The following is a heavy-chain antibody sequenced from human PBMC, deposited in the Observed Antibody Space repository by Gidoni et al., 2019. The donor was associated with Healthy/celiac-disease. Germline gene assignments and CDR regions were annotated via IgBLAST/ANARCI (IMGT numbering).Heavy chain of an antibody. V-gene: IGHV4-34*01. J-gene: IGHJ4*02. Sequence: QVQLQQWGAGLLKPSETLSLTCAVYGGSFSGYYWSWIRQPPGKGLEWIGEINHSGSTNYNPSLKSRVTISVDTSKNQFSLKLSSVTAADTAVYYCARGGGRVAGRGDYWGQGTLVTVSS. D-gene: IGHD6-19*01. CDR1: GGSFSGYY. CDR2: INHSGST. CDR3: ARGGGRVAGRGDY.